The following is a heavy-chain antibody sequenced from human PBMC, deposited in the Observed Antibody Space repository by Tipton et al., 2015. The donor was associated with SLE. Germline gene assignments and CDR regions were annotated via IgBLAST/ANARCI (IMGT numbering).Heavy chain of an antibody. Sequence: TLSLTCTVSGGSISGSNYYWDWIRQPPGKGPEWIGRITNNGNTYYIPSLQSRVTMSVDRSNNQFSLNVNSVTAADTALYYCARHNRGSRGGRPGRIDSWGQGTQVTVSS. CDR3: ARHNRGSRGGRPGRIDS. CDR1: GGSISGSNYY. J-gene: IGHJ4*02. D-gene: IGHD2-15*01. CDR2: ITNNGNT. V-gene: IGHV4-39*01.